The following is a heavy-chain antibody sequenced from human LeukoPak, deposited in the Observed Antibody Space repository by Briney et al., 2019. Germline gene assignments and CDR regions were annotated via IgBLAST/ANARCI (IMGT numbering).Heavy chain of an antibody. Sequence: SETLSLTCTVSGGSISSYYWSWIRQPPGKGLEWIGYIYYSGSTNYNPSLKSRVTISVDTSRNQFSLKLSSVTAADTAVYYSARRALYCSGGSCYSVRQNYYYYMDVWGKGTTVTVSS. CDR2: IYYSGST. J-gene: IGHJ6*03. D-gene: IGHD2-15*01. CDR1: GGSISSYY. CDR3: ARRALYCSGGSCYSVRQNYYYYMDV. V-gene: IGHV4-59*01.